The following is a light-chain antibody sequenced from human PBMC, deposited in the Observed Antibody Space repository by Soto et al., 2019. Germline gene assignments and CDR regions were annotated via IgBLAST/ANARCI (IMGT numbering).Light chain of an antibody. Sequence: EIVLTHSPGTLSLSPWEIATLSCRASQSVSTRYLAWSQQKPGQAPRLLISGASSRATGIPDRFSGSGSGTDFTLTISNLQSEDFAVYYCQQYHSWPITFGQGTRLEIK. J-gene: IGKJ5*01. V-gene: IGKV3-20*01. CDR1: QSVSTRY. CDR3: QQYHSWPIT. CDR2: GAS.